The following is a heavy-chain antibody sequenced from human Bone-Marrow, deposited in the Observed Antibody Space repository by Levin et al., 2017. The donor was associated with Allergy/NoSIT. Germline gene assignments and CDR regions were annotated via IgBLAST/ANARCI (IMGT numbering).Heavy chain of an antibody. CDR2: INPSGGST. J-gene: IGHJ4*02. D-gene: IGHD5-24*01. CDR3: ARADGWNIDY. V-gene: IGHV1-46*01. CDR1: GYTFTSYY. Sequence: GESLKISCKASGYTFTSYYMHWVRQAPGQGLEWMGIINPSGGSTSYAQKFQGRVTMTRDTSTSTVYMELSSLRSEDTAVYYCARADGWNIDYWGQGTLVTVSS.